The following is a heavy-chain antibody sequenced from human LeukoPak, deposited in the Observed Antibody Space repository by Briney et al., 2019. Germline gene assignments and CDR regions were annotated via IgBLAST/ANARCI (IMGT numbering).Heavy chain of an antibody. V-gene: IGHV3-33*01. CDR2: IWYDGSNK. D-gene: IGHD1-26*01. CDR3: ARDGVGALMHYFDY. J-gene: IGHJ4*02. CDR1: GFTFSSYG. Sequence: GGSLRLSCAASGFTFSSYGMHWVRQAPGKGLEWVAVIWYDGSNKYYADSVKGRFTISRDNSKNTLYLQMNSLRAEDTAVYYCARDGVGALMHYFDYWGQGTLVTVSS.